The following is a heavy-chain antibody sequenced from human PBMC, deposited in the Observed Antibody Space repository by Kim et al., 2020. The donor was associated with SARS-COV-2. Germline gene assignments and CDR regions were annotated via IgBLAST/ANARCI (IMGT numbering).Heavy chain of an antibody. D-gene: IGHD6-6*01. Sequence: ASVKVSCKVSGYTLTELSMHWVRQAPGKGLEWMGGFDPEDGETIYAQKFQGRVTMTEDTSTDTAYMELSSLRSEDTAVYYCATDRGIAARPAQFDYWGQGTLGTVSS. V-gene: IGHV1-24*01. CDR3: ATDRGIAARPAQFDY. CDR1: GYTLTELS. J-gene: IGHJ4*02. CDR2: FDPEDGET.